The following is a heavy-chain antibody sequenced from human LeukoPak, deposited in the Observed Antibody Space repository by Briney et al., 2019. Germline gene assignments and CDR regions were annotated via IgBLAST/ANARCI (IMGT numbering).Heavy chain of an antibody. D-gene: IGHD6-13*01. V-gene: IGHV3-53*01. CDR1: GFTVSSNC. J-gene: IGHJ4*02. Sequence: GGSLRLSCAASGFTVSSNCMSWVRQAPGKGLEWVSVIYSGGSTYYADSVKGRFTISRDNSKNTLYLQMNSLRAEDTAVYYCARGAALLEAAGNYFDYWGQGTLVTVSS. CDR2: IYSGGST. CDR3: ARGAALLEAAGNYFDY.